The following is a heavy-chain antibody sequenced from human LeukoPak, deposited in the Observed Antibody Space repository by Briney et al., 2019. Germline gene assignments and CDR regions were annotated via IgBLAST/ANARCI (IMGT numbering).Heavy chain of an antibody. CDR1: GYTFTSYA. D-gene: IGHD3-9*01. J-gene: IGHJ4*02. CDR3: ARDGELRYFDWLSYSCYFDY. Sequence: GASVKVSCKASGYTFTSYAMHWVRQAPGQRLEWMGWINASNGNTKYSQKFQGRVTITRDTSASTAYTELSSLRSEDTAVYYCARDGELRYFDWLSYSCYFDYWGQGTLVTVSS. CDR2: INASNGNT. V-gene: IGHV1-3*01.